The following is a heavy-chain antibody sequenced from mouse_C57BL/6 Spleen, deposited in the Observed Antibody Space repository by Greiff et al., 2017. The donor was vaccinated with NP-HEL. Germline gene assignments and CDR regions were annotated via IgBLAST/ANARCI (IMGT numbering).Heavy chain of an antibody. J-gene: IGHJ1*03. D-gene: IGHD1-1*01. CDR3: ARVTTVVATPLWYFDV. V-gene: IGHV3-6*01. CDR2: ISYDGSN. Sequence: EVQLQESGPGLVKPSQSLSLTCSVTGYSITSGYYWNWIRQFPGNKLEWMGYISYDGSNNYNPSLKNRISITRDTSKNQFFLKLNSVTTEDTATYYCARVTTVVATPLWYFDVWGTGTTVTVSS. CDR1: GYSITSGYY.